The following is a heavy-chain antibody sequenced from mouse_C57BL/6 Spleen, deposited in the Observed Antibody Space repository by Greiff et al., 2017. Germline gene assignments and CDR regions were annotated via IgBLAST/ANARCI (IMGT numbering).Heavy chain of an antibody. D-gene: IGHD2-3*01. CDR2: ISDGGSYT. CDR3: VYPSFAY. J-gene: IGHJ3*01. V-gene: IGHV5-4*03. Sequence: EVKLMESGGGLVKPGGSLKLSCAASGFTFSSYAMSWVRQTPEKRLEWVATISDGGSYTYYPDNVKGRFTISRDNAKNNLYLQMSHLKSENTAMYYCVYPSFAYWGQGTLVTVSA. CDR1: GFTFSSYA.